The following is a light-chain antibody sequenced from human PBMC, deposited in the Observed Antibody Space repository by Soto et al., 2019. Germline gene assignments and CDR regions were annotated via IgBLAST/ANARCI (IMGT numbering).Light chain of an antibody. J-gene: IGLJ1*01. CDR1: SSDVGGCNY. V-gene: IGLV2-11*01. CDR2: DVS. Sequence: QSALTQPRSVSGSPGQSITISCTGTSSDVGGCNYVSWYRQHPGKAPKLMIYDVSKRPSGVPDRFSGSKSGNTASLTISGLQAEDEADYYCCSYAGSYTHYVFGTGTKVTVL. CDR3: CSYAGSYTHYV.